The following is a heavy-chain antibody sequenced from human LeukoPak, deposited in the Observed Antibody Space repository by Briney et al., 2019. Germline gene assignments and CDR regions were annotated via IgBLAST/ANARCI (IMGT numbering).Heavy chain of an antibody. J-gene: IGHJ4*02. V-gene: IGHV3-21*03. CDR2: ISSCNSYI. CDR3: ARSMKGGGRTLYYMDV. CDR1: GFTFSRYS. D-gene: IGHD1-26*01. Sequence: PGGSLTLSCVASGFTFSRYSMNWVRQAPGKGLEWVSSISSCNSYIHYAHSVQGRFTITRDNAQNSLYLQINILRGEGPAGYYFARSMKGGGRTLYYMDVWGQGTLVTVSS.